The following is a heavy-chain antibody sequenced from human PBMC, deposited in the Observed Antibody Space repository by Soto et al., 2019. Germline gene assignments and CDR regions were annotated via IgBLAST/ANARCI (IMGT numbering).Heavy chain of an antibody. J-gene: IGHJ2*01. V-gene: IGHV1-3*01. CDR1: GYTFTSYA. CDR3: AGGGSLYWYFDL. D-gene: IGHD1-26*01. Sequence: QVQLVQSGAEVKKPGASVKVSCKASGYTFTSYAMHWVRQAPGQRLEWMGWINAGNGNTKYSQKFQGRVTITRDTSASTAYMGLSSLRSADTAVYYCAGGGSLYWYFDLWGRGTLVTVSS. CDR2: INAGNGNT.